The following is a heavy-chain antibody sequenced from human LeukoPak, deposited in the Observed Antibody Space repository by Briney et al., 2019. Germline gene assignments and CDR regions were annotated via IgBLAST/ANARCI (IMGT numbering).Heavy chain of an antibody. CDR2: ISGSGGST. CDR1: GFTFSSYA. J-gene: IGHJ4*02. CDR3: ANWYSSSWYDSY. D-gene: IGHD6-13*01. Sequence: GGSLRLSCAASGFTFSSYAMSWVRQAPGKGLEWVSAISGSGGSTCYADSVKGRFTISRDNSKNTLYLQMNRLRAEDTAVYYCANWYSSSWYDSYWGQRTLVSLPS. V-gene: IGHV3-23*01.